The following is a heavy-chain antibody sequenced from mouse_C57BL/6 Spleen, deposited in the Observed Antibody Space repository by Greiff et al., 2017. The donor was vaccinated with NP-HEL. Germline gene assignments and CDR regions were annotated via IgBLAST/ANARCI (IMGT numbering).Heavy chain of an antibody. D-gene: IGHD2-5*01. CDR2: IDPNSGGT. CDR3: AREAGMDSNYRFAY. CDR1: GYTFTSYW. J-gene: IGHJ3*01. Sequence: QVQLQQPGAELVKPGASVKLFCKASGYTFTSYWMHWVKQRPGRGLEWIGRIDPNSGGTKYNEKFKSKATLTVDKPSSTAYMQLSSLTSEDSAVYYCAREAGMDSNYRFAYWGQGTLVTVSA. V-gene: IGHV1-72*01.